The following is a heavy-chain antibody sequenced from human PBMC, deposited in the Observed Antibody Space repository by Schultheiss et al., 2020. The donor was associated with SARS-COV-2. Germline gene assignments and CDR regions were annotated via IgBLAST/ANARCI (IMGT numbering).Heavy chain of an antibody. CDR1: GGSISSSSYY. CDR3: ARGLYPYSYGFP. J-gene: IGHJ5*02. V-gene: IGHV4-39*07. Sequence: SETLSLTCTVSGGSISSSSYYWGWIRQHPGKGLEWIGEISHSGITGYNPSLKSRVTISVDTSKNQFSLKLNSVNAADTAVYYCARGLYPYSYGFPWGQGTLVTVSS. CDR2: ISHSGIT. D-gene: IGHD5-18*01.